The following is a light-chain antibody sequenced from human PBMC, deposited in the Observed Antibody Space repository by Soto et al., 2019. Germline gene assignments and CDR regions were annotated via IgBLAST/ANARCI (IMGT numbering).Light chain of an antibody. Sequence: QSVLTQPPSVSAAPGQTVTISCSGSSSNIGNNYVSWYQQLPGTAPKLLIYENNKRPSGIPDRFSGSKSGTSATLGITGLQTGDEADYYCGTWDSSLGGVFGGGTKVTVL. J-gene: IGLJ2*01. CDR1: SSNIGNNY. CDR3: GTWDSSLGGV. V-gene: IGLV1-51*02. CDR2: ENN.